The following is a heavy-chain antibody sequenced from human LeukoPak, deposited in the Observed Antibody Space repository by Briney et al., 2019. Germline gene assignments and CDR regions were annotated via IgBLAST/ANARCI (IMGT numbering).Heavy chain of an antibody. J-gene: IGHJ3*02. CDR2: IYYSGST. CDR3: ARGRNPSDAFDI. CDR1: GGSINSGISH. V-gene: IGHV4-61*01. Sequence: SETLSLTCTVSGGSINSGISHWAWIRQPPGKGLEWIGYIYYSGSTNYNPSLKSRVTISVDTSKNQFSLKLSSVTAADTAVYYCARGRNPSDAFDIWGQGTMVTVSS. D-gene: IGHD1-14*01.